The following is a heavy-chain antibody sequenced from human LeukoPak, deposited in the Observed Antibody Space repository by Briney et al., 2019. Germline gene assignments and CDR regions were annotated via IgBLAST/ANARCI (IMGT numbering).Heavy chain of an antibody. CDR3: TRVVDFGDYYYYMDV. Sequence: GGSLRLSCAASGFTFSGSAMHWVRQASGKGLEWVGRIRSKANSYATAYAASVKGRFTISRDDSKNTAYLQMNSLKTEDTAVYYCTRVVDFGDYYYYMDVWGKGTTVIISS. CDR2: IRSKANSYAT. V-gene: IGHV3-73*01. D-gene: IGHD2-15*01. CDR1: GFTFSGSA. J-gene: IGHJ6*03.